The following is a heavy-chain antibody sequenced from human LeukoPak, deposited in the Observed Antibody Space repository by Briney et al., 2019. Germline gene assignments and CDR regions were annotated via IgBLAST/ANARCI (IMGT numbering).Heavy chain of an antibody. CDR2: IYTSGST. J-gene: IGHJ6*03. V-gene: IGHV4-4*07. Sequence: SETLSLTCTVSGGSISSYYWGWIRQPAGKGLEWIGRIYTSGSTKYNPSLKSRVTMSADTSKNQFSLKLSSVTAADTAVYYCARVDDFWNLEGYYYYMDVWGKGTTVTVSS. D-gene: IGHD3-3*01. CDR1: GGSISSYY. CDR3: ARVDDFWNLEGYYYYMDV.